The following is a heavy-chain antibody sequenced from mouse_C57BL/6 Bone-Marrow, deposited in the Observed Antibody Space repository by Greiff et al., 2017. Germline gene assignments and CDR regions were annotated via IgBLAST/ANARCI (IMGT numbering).Heavy chain of an antibody. CDR3: AGGVLDY. J-gene: IGHJ2*01. D-gene: IGHD2-14*01. V-gene: IGHV1-19*01. CDR1: GYTFTDYY. Sequence: EVKLQESGPVLVKPGASVKMSCKASGYTFTDYYMNWVKQSHGKSLEWIGVINPYNGGTSYNQKFKGKATLTVDKSSSTAYMELNSLTSEDSAVXYCAGGVLDYWGQGTTLTVSS. CDR2: INPYNGGT.